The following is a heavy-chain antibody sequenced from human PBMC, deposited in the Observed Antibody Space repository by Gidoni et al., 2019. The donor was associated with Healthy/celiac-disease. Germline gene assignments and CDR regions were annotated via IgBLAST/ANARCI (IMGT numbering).Heavy chain of an antibody. CDR2: ISYDGSNK. Sequence: QVQLVESGGGVVQPGRSLRLSCAASGFTFSSYGMHWVRQAPGKGLEWVAVISYDGSNKYYADSVKGRFTISRDNSKNTLYLQMNSLRAEDTAVYYCAKEREQTALLWFWGPDYWGQGTLVTVSS. V-gene: IGHV3-30*18. J-gene: IGHJ4*02. D-gene: IGHD3-10*01. CDR1: GFTFSSYG. CDR3: AKEREQTALLWFWGPDY.